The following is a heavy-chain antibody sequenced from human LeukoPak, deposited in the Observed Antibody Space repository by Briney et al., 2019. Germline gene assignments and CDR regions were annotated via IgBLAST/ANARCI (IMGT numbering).Heavy chain of an antibody. CDR1: GYTLTELS. Sequence: ASVKVSCKVSGYTLTELSMHWVRQAPGKGLEWMGGFDPEGGETIYAQKFQGRVTMTEDTSTDTAYMELSSLRSEDTAVYYCAIFVGYYYDSSGYFDYWGQGTLVTVSS. CDR3: AIFVGYYYDSSGYFDY. V-gene: IGHV1-24*01. D-gene: IGHD3-22*01. J-gene: IGHJ4*02. CDR2: FDPEGGET.